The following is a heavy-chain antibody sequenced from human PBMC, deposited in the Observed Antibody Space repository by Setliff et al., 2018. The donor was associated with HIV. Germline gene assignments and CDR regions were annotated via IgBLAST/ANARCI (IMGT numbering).Heavy chain of an antibody. D-gene: IGHD3-9*01. CDR2: IYYSGST. V-gene: IGHV4-39*01. Sequence: SETLSLTCTVSGGSISSSSYYWGWIRRPPGKGLEWIGSIYYSGSTYYNPSLKSRVTISVDTSKNQFSLKLSSVTAADTAVYYCASGHILTGASDYWGQGTLVTVSS. CDR1: GGSISSSSYY. J-gene: IGHJ4*02. CDR3: ASGHILTGASDY.